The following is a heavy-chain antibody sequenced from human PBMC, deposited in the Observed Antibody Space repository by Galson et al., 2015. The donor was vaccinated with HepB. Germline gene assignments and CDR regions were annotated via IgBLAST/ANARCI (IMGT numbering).Heavy chain of an antibody. Sequence: TLSLTCTVSGGSISSGDNYWSWIRQPPGKGLEWVGYIFYSGTTYYNPSLKSRVTISLDTSKNQFSLKLSSVTAADTAVYYCASGAGPIYFDYWGQGTLVTVSS. CDR3: ASGAGPIYFDY. J-gene: IGHJ4*02. CDR1: GGSISSGDNY. D-gene: IGHD3-10*01. CDR2: IFYSGTT. V-gene: IGHV4-30-4*01.